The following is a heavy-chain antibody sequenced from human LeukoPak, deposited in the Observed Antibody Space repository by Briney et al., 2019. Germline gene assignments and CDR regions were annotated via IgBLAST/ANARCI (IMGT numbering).Heavy chain of an antibody. CDR1: GFTFDDYG. J-gene: IGHJ5*02. CDR3: ASTIFGGFDP. D-gene: IGHD3-3*01. V-gene: IGHV3-20*04. CDR2: INWNGGST. Sequence: GGSLRLSCAASGFTFDDYGMYWVRQAPGKGLEWVSGINWNGGSTGYADSVKGRFTISRDNAKNSLYLQMNSLRAEDTALYYCASTIFGGFDPWGQGTLVTVSS.